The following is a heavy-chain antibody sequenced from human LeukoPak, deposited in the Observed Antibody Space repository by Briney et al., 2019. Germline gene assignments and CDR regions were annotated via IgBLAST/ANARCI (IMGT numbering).Heavy chain of an antibody. J-gene: IGHJ3*02. CDR1: GGSFSGYY. V-gene: IGHV4-34*01. Sequence: SETLSLTCAVYGGSFSGYYWSWIRQPPGKGQEWIGEINHSGSTNYNPSLKSRVTISVDTSKNQFSLKLSSVTAADTAVYYCARDSSSWEYNDAFDIWGQGTTVTVSS. CDR2: INHSGST. D-gene: IGHD6-13*01. CDR3: ARDSSSWEYNDAFDI.